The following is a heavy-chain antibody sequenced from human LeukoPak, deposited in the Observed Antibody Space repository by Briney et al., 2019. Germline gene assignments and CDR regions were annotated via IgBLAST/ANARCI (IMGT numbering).Heavy chain of an antibody. J-gene: IGHJ4*02. D-gene: IGHD3-22*01. Sequence: GGSLRLSCSVSGFTFSSYVMTWVRQAPGKGLEWVSSISSSSSYIYYADSGKGRFTISRDNAKNSLYLQMNSLRAEDTAVYYCARRAVYYDSSGYYHYFDYWGQGTLVTVSS. V-gene: IGHV3-21*01. CDR2: ISSSSSYI. CDR1: GFTFSSYV. CDR3: ARRAVYYDSSGYYHYFDY.